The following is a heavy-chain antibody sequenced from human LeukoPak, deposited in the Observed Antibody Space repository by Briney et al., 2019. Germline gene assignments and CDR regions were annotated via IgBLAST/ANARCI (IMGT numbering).Heavy chain of an antibody. CDR3: AKGLGDYYDSSGYDL. V-gene: IGHV3-30*02. D-gene: IGHD3-22*01. J-gene: IGHJ4*02. CDR2: IRYDGSNK. CDR1: GFTFSSYG. Sequence: PGGSLRLSCAASGFTFSSYGMHWVRQAPGKGLEWVAFIRYDGSNKYYADSVKGRFTISRDNSKNTLYLQMSSLRAEDTAVYYCAKGLGDYYDSSGYDLWGQGTLVTVSS.